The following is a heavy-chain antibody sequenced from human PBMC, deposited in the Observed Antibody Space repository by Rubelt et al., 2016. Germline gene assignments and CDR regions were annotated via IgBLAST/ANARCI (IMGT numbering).Heavy chain of an antibody. V-gene: IGHV1-69*04. CDR1: GYTFTSYY. D-gene: IGHD5-18*01. CDR3: AREGGHSQLDY. CDR2: IIPILGIA. Sequence: GAEVKKPGASVKVSCKASGYTFTSYYMHWVRQAPGQGLEWMGRIIPILGIANYAQKFQGRVTITADESTSTAYMELSSLRSEDTAVYYCAREGGHSQLDYWGQGTLVTVSS. J-gene: IGHJ4*02.